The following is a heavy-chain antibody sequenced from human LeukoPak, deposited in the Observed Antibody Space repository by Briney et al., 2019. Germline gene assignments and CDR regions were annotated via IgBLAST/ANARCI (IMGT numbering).Heavy chain of an antibody. CDR2: IIPIFGTA. CDR1: GGTFSSYA. Sequence: ASVKVSCKASGGTFSSYAISWVRQAPGQGLEWTGGIIPIFGTANYAQKFQGRVTITAEKSTSTAYMERSSLRSEDTAVYYCARGHSSWDFDYWGQGTLVTVSS. J-gene: IGHJ4*02. CDR3: ARGHSSWDFDY. D-gene: IGHD6-13*01. V-gene: IGHV1-69*06.